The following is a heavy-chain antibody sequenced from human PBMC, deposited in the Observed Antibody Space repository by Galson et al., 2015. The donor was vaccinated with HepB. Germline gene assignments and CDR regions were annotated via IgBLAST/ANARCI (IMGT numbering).Heavy chain of an antibody. CDR1: GFTFSNYA. V-gene: IGHV3-30-3*01. Sequence: SLRLSCAGSGFTFSNYAIHWVRQAPGQGLEWVAVISFDGSSKYYADSVKGRFTISRDNSKNTLYLQMNNLRPEDTAVYYCARDLESLRNGYYSYYPYTMDVWGQGTTVTVSS. CDR3: ARDLESLRNGYYSYYPYTMDV. J-gene: IGHJ6*02. D-gene: IGHD3-22*01. CDR2: ISFDGSSK.